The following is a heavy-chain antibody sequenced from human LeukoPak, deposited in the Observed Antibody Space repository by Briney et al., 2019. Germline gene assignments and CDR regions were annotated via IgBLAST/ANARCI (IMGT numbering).Heavy chain of an antibody. CDR1: GFTFSSYA. CDR3: AKDVTYYYDSSGYHFDY. V-gene: IGHV3-23*01. Sequence: GGSLRLSCAASGFTFSSYAMSWVRQAPGKGLEWVSAISGSGGSTYYADSVKGRFTISRDNSNNTLYLQMNSLRAEDTAVYYCAKDVTYYYDSSGYHFDYWGQGTLVTVSS. J-gene: IGHJ4*02. D-gene: IGHD3-22*01. CDR2: ISGSGGST.